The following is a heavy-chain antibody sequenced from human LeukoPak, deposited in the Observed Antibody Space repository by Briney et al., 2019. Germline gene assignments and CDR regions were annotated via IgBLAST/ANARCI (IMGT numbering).Heavy chain of an antibody. CDR3: ARGVEGRIWYYFDY. CDR2: INHSGST. Sequence: SETLSLTCTVSGGSISSSSYYWGWIRQPPGKGLEWIGEINHSGSTNYNPSLKSRVTISVDTSKNQFSLKLSSVTAADTAVYYCARGVEGRIWYYFDYWGQGTLVTVSS. D-gene: IGHD3-10*01. V-gene: IGHV4-39*07. CDR1: GGSISSSSYY. J-gene: IGHJ4*02.